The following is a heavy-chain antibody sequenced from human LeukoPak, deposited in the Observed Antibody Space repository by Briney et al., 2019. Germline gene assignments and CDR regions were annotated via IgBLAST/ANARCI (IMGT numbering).Heavy chain of an antibody. CDR3: ARGGIPAAISMNWFDP. CDR1: GGSISSYY. D-gene: IGHD2-2*01. J-gene: IGHJ5*02. CDR2: IYTSGIT. Sequence: PLETLSLTCTVSGGSISSYYWSWIRQPAGKGLEWIGRIYTSGITSYNPSFKSRVTMSVDTSKNQFSLKLISVTAADTAVYYCARGGIPAAISMNWFDPWGQGTLVTVSS. V-gene: IGHV4-4*07.